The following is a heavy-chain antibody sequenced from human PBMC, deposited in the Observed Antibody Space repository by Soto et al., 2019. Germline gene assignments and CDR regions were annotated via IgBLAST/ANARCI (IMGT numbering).Heavy chain of an antibody. CDR2: IILIFGTA. V-gene: IGHV1-69*12. Sequence: QVQRVQSGAEVKKPGSSVKVSCKASGGTFSGYAISWVRQAPGQGLEWMGGIILIFGTANYAQKFQGRVTITAYESTSTAYMELSSLRSEDTAVYCCASSSAVAGTYYWGQGTLVSVSS. J-gene: IGHJ4*02. CDR3: ASSSAVAGTYY. D-gene: IGHD6-19*01. CDR1: GGTFSGYA.